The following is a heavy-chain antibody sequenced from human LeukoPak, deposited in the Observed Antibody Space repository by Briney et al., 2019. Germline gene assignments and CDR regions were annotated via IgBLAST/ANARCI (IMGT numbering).Heavy chain of an antibody. J-gene: IGHJ4*02. CDR3: ATAPGLAAAGTNY. D-gene: IGHD6-13*01. CDR1: GFTFSSYG. CDR2: ISSSSSYM. V-gene: IGHV3-21*01. Sequence: GGSLRLSCAASGFTFSSYGMNWVRQAPGKGLEWVSSISSSSSYMSYADSVKGRFTSSRDNAKNSLSLQMNSLRADDTAVYYCATAPGLAAAGTNYWGQGTLVTASS.